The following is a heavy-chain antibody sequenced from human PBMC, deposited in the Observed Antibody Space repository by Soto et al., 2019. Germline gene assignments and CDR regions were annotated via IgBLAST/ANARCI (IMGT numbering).Heavy chain of an antibody. Sequence: QVHLVQSGAEVKKPGSSVKVSCQGSGYAFPTYGITWVRQAPGQGLEWMGWISAHNGNTNYAQKLQGRVTVTRDTSTSTAYMELRSLRYDDTAVHYCARGRYGDYWGQGALVTVSS. J-gene: IGHJ4*02. CDR2: ISAHNGNT. CDR1: GYAFPTYG. D-gene: IGHD1-1*01. V-gene: IGHV1-18*01. CDR3: ARGRYGDY.